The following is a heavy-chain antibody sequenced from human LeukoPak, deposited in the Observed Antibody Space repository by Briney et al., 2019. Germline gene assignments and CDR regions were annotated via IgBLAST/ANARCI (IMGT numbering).Heavy chain of an antibody. CDR2: IYHSGST. D-gene: IGHD6-19*01. Sequence: PSETPSLTCAVSGYSISSGYYWGWIRQPPGKGLEWIGSIYHSGSTYYNPSLKRRVTISVDTSKNQFSLKLSSVTAADTAVYYCARRIAVAGYYYYYYMDVWGKGTTVTVSS. CDR3: ARRIAVAGYYYYYYMDV. CDR1: GYSISSGYY. J-gene: IGHJ6*03. V-gene: IGHV4-38-2*01.